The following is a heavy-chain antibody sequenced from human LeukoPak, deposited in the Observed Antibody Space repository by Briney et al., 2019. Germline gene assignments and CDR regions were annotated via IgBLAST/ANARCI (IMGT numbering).Heavy chain of an antibody. CDR3: AKDWRWKQNIYGMNV. D-gene: IGHD5-24*01. V-gene: IGHV3-NL1*01. CDR1: GFTFSSYG. Sequence: GGSLRLSCAASGFTFSSYGMHWVRQAPGKGLEWVSVVYTDGHTYYADSVKGRFTISRDNSKNTLYLQMNSLRAEDTAVYYCAKDWRWKQNIYGMNVWGQGTTVTVSS. CDR2: VYTDGHT. J-gene: IGHJ6*02.